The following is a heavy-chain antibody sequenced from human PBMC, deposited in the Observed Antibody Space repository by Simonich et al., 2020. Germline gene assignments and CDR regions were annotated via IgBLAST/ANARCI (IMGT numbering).Heavy chain of an antibody. D-gene: IGHD6-13*01. CDR1: GFTFSSYG. V-gene: IGHV3-33*01. Sequence: QVQLVESGGGVVQPGRSLRLSCAASGFTFSSYGMHRVLQAPGKGREWWAVIRNIGNKKYYADSVKGRFTKCRDNSKNTLYLQMNSLRAEDTAVYYCARERAAAGEAFDYWGQGTLVTVSS. CDR2: IRNIGNKK. CDR3: ARERAAAGEAFDY. J-gene: IGHJ4*02.